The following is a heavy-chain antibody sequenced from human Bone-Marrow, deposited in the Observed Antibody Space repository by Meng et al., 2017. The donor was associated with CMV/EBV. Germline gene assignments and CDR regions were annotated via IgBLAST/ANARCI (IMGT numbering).Heavy chain of an antibody. CDR2: INPNSGGT. CDR3: APRAPVDFWSGSPPAGFFAI. J-gene: IGHJ3*02. CDR1: GYTFTGYY. D-gene: IGHD3-3*01. V-gene: IGHV1-2*02. Sequence: ASVKVSCKASGYTFTGYYMHWVRQAPGQGLEWMGWINPNSGGTNYAQKFQGRVTMTRDTSISTAYMELSRLRSDDTAVYYCAPRAPVDFWSGSPPAGFFAIWGQGPMVTVSS.